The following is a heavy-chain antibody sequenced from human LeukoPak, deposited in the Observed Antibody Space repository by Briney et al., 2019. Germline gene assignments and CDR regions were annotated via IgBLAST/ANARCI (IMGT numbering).Heavy chain of an antibody. CDR3: ASRRDLTGP. J-gene: IGHJ5*02. D-gene: IGHD3-9*01. V-gene: IGHV3-7*01. Sequence: GGSLRLSCAASGLTFSSFWVTWVRQAPGKGLEWVANIKEDGSGKYYVDSVKGRFTISRDNAKDSLYLQMNSLRAEDTAVYYCASRRDLTGPWGREPWSPSPQ. CDR1: GLTFSSFW. CDR2: IKEDGSGK.